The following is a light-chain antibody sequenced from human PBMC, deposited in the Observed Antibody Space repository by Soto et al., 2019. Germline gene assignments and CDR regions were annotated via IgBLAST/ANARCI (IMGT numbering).Light chain of an antibody. V-gene: IGKV3-20*01. CDR1: QSVSSSF. CDR3: QQYGSSQWT. Sequence: EIVLTQSPGTLSLSPGERATLSCRASQSVSSSFLAWYQQKPGQAPRLLIYSASNRATGIPDRFSGSGSGPDFTLTISRLEPEDFAVYYCQQYGSSQWTFGQGTKVEIK. CDR2: SAS. J-gene: IGKJ1*01.